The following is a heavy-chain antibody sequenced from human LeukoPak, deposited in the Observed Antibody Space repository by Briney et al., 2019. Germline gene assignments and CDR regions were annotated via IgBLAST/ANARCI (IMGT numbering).Heavy chain of an antibody. CDR2: ISDSGGST. D-gene: IGHD6-19*01. CDR1: GFIFSRYG. CDR3: AKAVAGICYFDY. V-gene: IGHV3-23*01. J-gene: IGHJ4*02. Sequence: GGSLRLSCAASGFIFSRYGMSWVRQAPGKGLEWVSAISDSGGSTYYADSVKGRITISRDNSMNTLSLQMNSLRAEDTAVYYWAKAVAGICYFDYGAQETLVTVPS.